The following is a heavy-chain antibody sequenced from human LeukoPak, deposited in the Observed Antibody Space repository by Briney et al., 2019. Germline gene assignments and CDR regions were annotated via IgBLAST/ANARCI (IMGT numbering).Heavy chain of an antibody. CDR3: ARANFLYCSSTTCLFDY. Sequence: ASVKVSCKATGYAFTDYYLHWVRQAPGQGFEWMGWINPNSGDTNYAQKFQGRVTMTRDTSISTAHMEMSRLRSDDTAVYYCARANFLYCSSTTCLFDYWGQGALVTVSS. D-gene: IGHD2-2*01. CDR2: INPNSGDT. V-gene: IGHV1-2*02. CDR1: GYAFTDYY. J-gene: IGHJ4*02.